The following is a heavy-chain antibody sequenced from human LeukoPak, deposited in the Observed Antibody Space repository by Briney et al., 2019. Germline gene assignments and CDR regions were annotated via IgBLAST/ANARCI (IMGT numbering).Heavy chain of an antibody. CDR2: SYSSGSS. Sequence: PSETLSLTCTVSGCSISIYHWSWIRQPAGKGLEGIGRSYSSGSSNYSPSLKSRVTISVDKSKNHFSLKLSSVTAADTAMYYCARDRVGGYYDDAFDIWGQGTMVTVSS. D-gene: IGHD3-22*01. CDR1: GCSISIYH. J-gene: IGHJ3*02. CDR3: ARDRVGGYYDDAFDI. V-gene: IGHV4-4*07.